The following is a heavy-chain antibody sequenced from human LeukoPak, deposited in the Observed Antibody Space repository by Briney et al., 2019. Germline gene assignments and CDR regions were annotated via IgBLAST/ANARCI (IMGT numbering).Heavy chain of an antibody. CDR1: GFSFSNYA. CDR2: IKQGGSEK. CDR3: ARDVGLRCSGFTCYSVYYYCMDV. Sequence: GGSLRLSCSASGFSFSNYAMYWVRQAPGKGLEWVANIKQGGSEKYYVDSVKGRFTISRDNAKNSLYLQLNSLRAEDTAVYYCARDVGLRCSGFTCYSVYYYCMDVWGKGTTVTVSS. D-gene: IGHD2-15*01. V-gene: IGHV3-7*03. J-gene: IGHJ6*04.